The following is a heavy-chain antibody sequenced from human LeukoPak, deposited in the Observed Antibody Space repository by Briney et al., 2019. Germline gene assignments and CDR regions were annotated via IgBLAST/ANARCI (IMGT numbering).Heavy chain of an antibody. Sequence: ASVKVSCKASGYTFTGYYMHWVRQAPGQGLEWMGWINPNSGGTNYAQKFQGRVTMTRDTSISTAYMELSRLRSDDTAVYCCARVDPEYCSGGSCYHDAFDIWGQGTMVTVSS. V-gene: IGHV1-2*02. D-gene: IGHD2-15*01. CDR2: INPNSGGT. J-gene: IGHJ3*02. CDR1: GYTFTGYY. CDR3: ARVDPEYCSGGSCYHDAFDI.